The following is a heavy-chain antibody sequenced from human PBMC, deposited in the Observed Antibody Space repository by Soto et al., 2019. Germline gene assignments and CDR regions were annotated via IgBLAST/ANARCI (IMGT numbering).Heavy chain of an antibody. Sequence: ASVKVSCKASGYTFTSYGISWVRQAPGQGLEWMGWISAYNGNTNYAQKLQGRVTMTTDTSTSTAYMELRSLRSDDTAVYYCARDAHYYGSGSYTPLGYWGQGTLVTVSS. J-gene: IGHJ4*02. D-gene: IGHD3-10*01. CDR2: ISAYNGNT. V-gene: IGHV1-18*01. CDR1: GYTFTSYG. CDR3: ARDAHYYGSGSYTPLGY.